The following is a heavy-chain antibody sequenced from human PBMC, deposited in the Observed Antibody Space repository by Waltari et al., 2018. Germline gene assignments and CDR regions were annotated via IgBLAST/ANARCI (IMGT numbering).Heavy chain of an antibody. CDR1: GFTFSSYG. CDR2: IRYDGSNK. V-gene: IGHV3-30*02. D-gene: IGHD2-2*01. CDR3: AKDQSFPLGYCSSTSCSTGYFQH. Sequence: QVQLVESGGGVVQPGGSLRLSCAASGFTFSSYGMHWVRQAPGKGLEWVAFIRYDGSNKYYADSVKGRFTISRDNSKNTLYRQMNSLRAEDTAVYYCAKDQSFPLGYCSSTSCSTGYFQHWGQGTLVTVSS. J-gene: IGHJ1*01.